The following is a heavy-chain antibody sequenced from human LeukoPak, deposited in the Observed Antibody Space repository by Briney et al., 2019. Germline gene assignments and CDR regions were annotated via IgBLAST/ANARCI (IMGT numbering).Heavy chain of an antibody. D-gene: IGHD3-3*01. CDR3: ARERVSTYYDFWSGYEDY. J-gene: IGHJ4*02. CDR2: ISSRSSTI. CDR1: GFTFSSYR. Sequence: GGSLRLSCAASGFTFSSYRMNWVRQAPGKGLEWVSYISSRSSTIYYADSVKGRFTISRDNAKNSLYLQMNSLRAEDTAVYYCARERVSTYYDFWSGYEDYWGQGTLVTVSS. V-gene: IGHV3-48*01.